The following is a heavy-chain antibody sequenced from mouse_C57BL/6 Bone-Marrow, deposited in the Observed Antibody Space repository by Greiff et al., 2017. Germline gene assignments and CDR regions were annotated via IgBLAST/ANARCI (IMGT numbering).Heavy chain of an antibody. CDR2: IDPSDSYT. Sequence: VQLQQPGAELVMPGASVKLSCKASGYTFTSYWMHWVKQRPGQGLEWIGEIDPSDSYTNYNQKFTGKSTLTVDKSSSTAYMQLSSLTSEDSAVYYCATTMVYYYAMDYWGQGTSVTVSS. CDR3: ATTMVYYYAMDY. J-gene: IGHJ4*01. V-gene: IGHV1-69*01. CDR1: GYTFTSYW. D-gene: IGHD2-2*01.